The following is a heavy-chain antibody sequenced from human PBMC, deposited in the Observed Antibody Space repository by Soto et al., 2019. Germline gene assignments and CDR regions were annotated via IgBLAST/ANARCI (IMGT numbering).Heavy chain of an antibody. D-gene: IGHD2-2*01. V-gene: IGHV5-51*01. J-gene: IGHJ4*02. Sequence: GESLKISCRCSGYSFTSYWIGLVRQMPGKGLEWMGIIYPGDSDTRYSPSFQGQVTISADKSISTAYLQWSSLKASDTAMYYCARKKPHCSSTSCYWAPSDYWGQGTLVTVSS. CDR3: ARKKPHCSSTSCYWAPSDY. CDR2: IYPGDSDT. CDR1: GYSFTSYW.